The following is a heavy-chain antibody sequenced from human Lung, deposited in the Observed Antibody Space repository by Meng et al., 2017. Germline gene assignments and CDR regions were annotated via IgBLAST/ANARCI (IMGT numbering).Heavy chain of an antibody. CDR3: ASYCRGTSCATY. CDR1: GYPFTGSY. V-gene: IGHV1-2*06. Sequence: QVQRVKAGAEGKKPGAGVKVCCKASGYPFTGSYMHWVRQAPGQGLEWMGRVNPNNGGTNYAQKFQGRVTMTRDTSISTAYLELSRLTSDDTAVYYCASYCRGTSCATYWGQGSLVTVSS. CDR2: VNPNNGGT. D-gene: IGHD2-15*01. J-gene: IGHJ4*02.